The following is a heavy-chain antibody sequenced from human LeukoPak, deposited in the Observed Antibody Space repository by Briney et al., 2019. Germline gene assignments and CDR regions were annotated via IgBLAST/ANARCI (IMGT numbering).Heavy chain of an antibody. Sequence: GGSLRLSCAASGFTFGSYAMSWVRQAPGKGLEWVSAISGSGGSTYYADSVKGRFTISRDNSKNTLYLQMNSLRAEDTAVYYCAKGSLDRHDYGDWGQGTTVTVSS. CDR1: GFTFGSYA. V-gene: IGHV3-23*01. CDR3: AKGSLDRHDYGD. CDR2: ISGSGGST. D-gene: IGHD4-17*01. J-gene: IGHJ6*02.